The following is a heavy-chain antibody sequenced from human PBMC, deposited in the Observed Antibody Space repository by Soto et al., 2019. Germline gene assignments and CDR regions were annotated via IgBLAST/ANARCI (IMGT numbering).Heavy chain of an antibody. D-gene: IGHD5-12*01. Sequence: SRSGHRIRKKQTAGKRLEWMGYIYYGGRPNYNTSHKSRVTISVDTSKNQFSLKLSSVTAGDTAVYYCARFGFYENRRTRYDVPFLDLQGRGTPV. J-gene: IGHJ2*01. CDR1: SRSGH. CDR2: IYYGGRP. CDR3: ARFGFYENRRTRYDVPFLDL. V-gene: IGHV4-61*01.